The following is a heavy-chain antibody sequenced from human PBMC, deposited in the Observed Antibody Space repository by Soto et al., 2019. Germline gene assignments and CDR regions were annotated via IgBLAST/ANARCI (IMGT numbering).Heavy chain of an antibody. Sequence: QVQLVESGGGVVQPGRSLRLSCAASGFAFNNYAMHWVRQAPGKGLEWVAFILYDGSSKYFADSVTGRFTISRDNSKNTLYLQLNSLRAEYTAVYYCARGGLRYYYYYAMDVWGQGTTVTVSS. D-gene: IGHD1-26*01. J-gene: IGHJ6*02. V-gene: IGHV3-30-3*01. CDR2: ILYDGSSK. CDR3: ARGGLRYYYYYAMDV. CDR1: GFAFNNYA.